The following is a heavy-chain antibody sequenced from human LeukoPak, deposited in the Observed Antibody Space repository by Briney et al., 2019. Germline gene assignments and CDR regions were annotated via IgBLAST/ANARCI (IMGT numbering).Heavy chain of an antibody. CDR2: ISGSGGST. CDR1: GFTFSSYA. V-gene: IGHV3-23*01. J-gene: IGHJ4*02. Sequence: GGSLRLSCAASGFTFSSYAMSWVRQTPGKELEWVSAISGSGGSTYYADSVKGRFTISRDNSKNTLYLQMNSLRAEDTAVYYCAKGIASDGYNFNRFDYWGQGTLVTVSS. D-gene: IGHD5-24*01. CDR3: AKGIASDGYNFNRFDY.